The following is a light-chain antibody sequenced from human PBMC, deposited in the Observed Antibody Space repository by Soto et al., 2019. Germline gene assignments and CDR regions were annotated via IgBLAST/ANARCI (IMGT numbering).Light chain of an antibody. CDR3: QQYNSFYLIT. J-gene: IGKJ5*01. V-gene: IGKV1-5*01. CDR1: QSISRW. CDR2: DAS. Sequence: DIQMTQSPATLSASLGDTVTITCRASQSISRWLAWYQQKPGKAPKILISDASILENGVPSRFSGTGSGTEFTLTISNLQHDDFANYFCQQYNSFYLITFGQGTRLEIK.